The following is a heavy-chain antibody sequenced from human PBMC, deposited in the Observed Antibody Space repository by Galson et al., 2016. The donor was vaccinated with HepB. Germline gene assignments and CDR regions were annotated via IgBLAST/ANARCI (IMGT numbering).Heavy chain of an antibody. CDR3: AKKSLVAGTATYVFDN. J-gene: IGHJ4*02. CDR2: ISYDGSKK. CDR1: GFTFSSYG. D-gene: IGHD6-19*01. V-gene: IGHV3-30*18. Sequence: SLRLSCAASGFTFSSYGMYWVRQAPGKGLEWVAVISYDGSKKYYADSVKGRFTISRDNSKNTLYLQMNSLRADDTAVYYCAKKSLVAGTATYVFDNWGQGTLVTVSS.